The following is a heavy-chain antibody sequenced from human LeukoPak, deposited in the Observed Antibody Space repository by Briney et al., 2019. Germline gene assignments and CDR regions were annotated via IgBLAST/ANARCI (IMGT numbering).Heavy chain of an antibody. Sequence: GGSLRLSCAASGFTFSSYGMHWVRQAPGKGLEYVSAISRHGGNTYYANSVKDRFSISRDNSKNTLYLQMGSLRAEDMAVYYCARVGGNNAFDIWGQGTMVAVSS. D-gene: IGHD4-23*01. CDR3: ARVGGNNAFDI. V-gene: IGHV3-64*01. CDR2: ISRHGGNT. CDR1: GFTFSSYG. J-gene: IGHJ3*02.